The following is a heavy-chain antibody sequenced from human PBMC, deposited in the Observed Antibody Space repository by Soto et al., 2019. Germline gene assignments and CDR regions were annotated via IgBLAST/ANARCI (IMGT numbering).Heavy chain of an antibody. CDR3: AKLVGGVKAIGAPGDWLDP. CDR1: GFMFRGYG. D-gene: IGHD2-8*02. Sequence: ESGGGVVQPGDSLRLSCAASGFMFRGYGMHWIRQAPGKGLEWVAVISHDGSEKYYGDSVKGRCTVSRDNSNNTLFLQIDSLRAEDTAVYYCAKLVGGVKAIGAPGDWLDPWGQGTLVTVSS. J-gene: IGHJ5*02. CDR2: ISHDGSEK. V-gene: IGHV3-30*18.